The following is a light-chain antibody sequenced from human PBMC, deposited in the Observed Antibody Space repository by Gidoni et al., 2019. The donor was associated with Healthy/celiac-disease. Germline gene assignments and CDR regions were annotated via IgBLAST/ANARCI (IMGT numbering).Light chain of an antibody. CDR1: QSVSRY. V-gene: IGKV3-11*01. CDR3: QQRSNWPT. J-gene: IGKJ1*01. CDR2: DAS. Sequence: EIVLAQSPATLSLSPGQRATLSCRASQSVSRYLAWYQQKPGQAPRLLIYDASNRATGIPARFSGSGSGTDFTLTISSLEPEDFAVYYCQQRSNWPTFXXXTKVEIK.